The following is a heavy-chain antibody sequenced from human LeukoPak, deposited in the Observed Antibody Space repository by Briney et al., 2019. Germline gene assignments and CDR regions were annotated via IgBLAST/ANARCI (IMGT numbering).Heavy chain of an antibody. CDR2: IRYDGSNK. D-gene: IGHD3-10*01. CDR3: AKDSKRWKTYYYEAGSYYFDY. V-gene: IGHV3-30*02. CDR1: GFTFSSCG. J-gene: IGHJ4*02. Sequence: PGGSLRLSCAAPGFTFSSCGMHWVRQAPGKGLEWVAFIRYDGSNKYYADSVKGRFTISRDNSKNTLYLQMNSLRPEDTAVYYCAKDSKRWKTYYYEAGSYYFDYWGQGTRVTVSS.